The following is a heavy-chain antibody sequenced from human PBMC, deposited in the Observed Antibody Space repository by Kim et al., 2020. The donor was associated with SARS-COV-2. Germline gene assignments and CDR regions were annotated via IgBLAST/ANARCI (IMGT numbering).Heavy chain of an antibody. D-gene: IGHD3-10*01. V-gene: IGHV3-23*01. CDR1: GFTFNRYA. CDR3: AKNTLLFPPEY. CDR2: IAPGGDT. Sequence: GGSLRLSCAASGFTFNRYALSWVRQAPGKGLEWVSGIAPGGDTHYEDSVKGRLTISTDNSRNTLSLQMNSLRVGDTAVYYCAKNTLLFPPEYGAQGALGT. J-gene: IGHJ1*01.